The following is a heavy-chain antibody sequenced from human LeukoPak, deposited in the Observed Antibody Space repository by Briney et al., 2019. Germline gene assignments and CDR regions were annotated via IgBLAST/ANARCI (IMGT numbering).Heavy chain of an antibody. V-gene: IGHV3-9*01. D-gene: IGHD3-22*01. Sequence: GGSLRLSCAASGFTFDDYAMHWVRQAPGKGLEWVSGISWNSGSIGYADSVKGRFTISRDNAKNSLYLQMNSLRAEDTALYYCAKAVGYYDSRSGEEYYQHWGQGTLVTVSS. CDR3: AKAVGYYDSRSGEEYYQH. CDR1: GFTFDDYA. CDR2: ISWNSGSI. J-gene: IGHJ1*01.